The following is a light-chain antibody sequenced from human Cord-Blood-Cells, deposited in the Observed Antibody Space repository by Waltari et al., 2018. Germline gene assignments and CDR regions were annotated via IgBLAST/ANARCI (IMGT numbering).Light chain of an antibody. CDR3: CSYAGSSTYV. CDR2: EGS. Sequence: QSALPQPASVSGYPGKSITISCTGTSSDVGSYNLFSWYQQHPGKAPKLMIYEGSKRPSGVSNRFSGSKSGNTASLTISGLQAEDEADYYWCSYAGSSTYVFGTGTKVTVL. V-gene: IGLV2-23*01. J-gene: IGLJ1*01. CDR1: SSDVGSYNL.